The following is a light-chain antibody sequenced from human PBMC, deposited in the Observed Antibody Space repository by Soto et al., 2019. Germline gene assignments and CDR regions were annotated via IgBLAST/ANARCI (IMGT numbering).Light chain of an antibody. CDR2: AAS. V-gene: IGKV1-17*01. CDR1: QDIRSD. CDR3: LQHNSYPFT. J-gene: IGKJ3*01. Sequence: DTQMNQSPSSLSASVGDSVTITCRASQDIRSDLGWFQQKPGKAPKRLIYAASTLESGVPSRFSGSRSGTEFTLTISSLQPEDFATYYCLQHNSYPFTFGPGTKVDIK.